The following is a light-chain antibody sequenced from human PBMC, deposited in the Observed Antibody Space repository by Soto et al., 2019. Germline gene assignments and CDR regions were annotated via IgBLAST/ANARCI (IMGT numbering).Light chain of an antibody. CDR3: QQYNDWPPIT. Sequence: EIVMTQSPATLSVSPGERVTLSCRASQSVSSSYLAWYQQKPGQAPRLVIFDASTRATGIPDRFTGRGSGTEFTLTISSLQSEDSAVYFCQQYNDWPPITFGGGTKVDIK. J-gene: IGKJ4*01. V-gene: IGKV3-15*01. CDR1: QSVSSSY. CDR2: DAS.